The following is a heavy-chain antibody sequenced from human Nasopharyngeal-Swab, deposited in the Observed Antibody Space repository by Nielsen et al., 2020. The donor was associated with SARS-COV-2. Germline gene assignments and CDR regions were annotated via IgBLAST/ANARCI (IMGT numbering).Heavy chain of an antibody. Sequence: GGSLRLSCAASGCTFSSYSMNWVRQAPGKGLEWVSYISSSSSTIYYADSVKGRFTISRDNAKNSLYLQMNSLRDEDTAVYYCARDQHSSSWRYYYYGMDVWGQGTTVTVSS. D-gene: IGHD6-13*01. CDR1: GCTFSSYS. CDR3: ARDQHSSSWRYYYYGMDV. J-gene: IGHJ6*02. V-gene: IGHV3-48*02. CDR2: ISSSSSTI.